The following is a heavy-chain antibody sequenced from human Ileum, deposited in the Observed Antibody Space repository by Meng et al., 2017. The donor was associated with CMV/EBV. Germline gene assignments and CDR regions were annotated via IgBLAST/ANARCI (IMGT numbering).Heavy chain of an antibody. CDR1: GGTFSSYA. D-gene: IGHD3-3*01. CDR2: IIPIFGTA. Sequence: SVKVSCKASGGTFSSYAISWVRQAPGQGLEWMGGIIPIFGTANYAQKFQGRVTITTDESTSTAYMELSSLRSEDTAVYYCARDDYDFWSAYNYWGQGTLVTVSS. J-gene: IGHJ4*02. CDR3: ARDDYDFWSAYNY. V-gene: IGHV1-69*05.